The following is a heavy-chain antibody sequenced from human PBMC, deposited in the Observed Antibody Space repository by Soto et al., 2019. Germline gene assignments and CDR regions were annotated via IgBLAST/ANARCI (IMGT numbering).Heavy chain of an antibody. D-gene: IGHD6-13*01. CDR3: AHRLPGPSGYDV. J-gene: IGHJ6*02. CDR1: GFLPTIGVVG. CDR2: IYWNDEQ. V-gene: IGHV2-5*01. Sequence: PTLVNPTHNLALTFTFSGFLPTIGVVGVGWIRQPPGEALEWLALIYWNDEQYYNPSLRNRLTITRDTSKNQVVLTMTNMDPVDTATYYCAHRLPGPSGYDVWGQGTTVTVSS.